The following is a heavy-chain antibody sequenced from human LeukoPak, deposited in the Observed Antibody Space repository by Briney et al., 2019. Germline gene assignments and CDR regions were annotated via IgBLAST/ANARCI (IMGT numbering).Heavy chain of an antibody. CDR3: ARDLAYSRLDY. J-gene: IGHJ4*02. Sequence: GGSLRLSCVGSGLNFNTYDLTWVRQAPGKGLEWVALFGTRHTHIFYADSVEGRFAISRDNSKNTVYLQMNSLRVEDAAVYYCARDLAYSRLDYWGQGMLVTVSS. D-gene: IGHD5-18*01. CDR1: GLNFNTYD. V-gene: IGHV3-23*01. CDR2: FGTRHTHI.